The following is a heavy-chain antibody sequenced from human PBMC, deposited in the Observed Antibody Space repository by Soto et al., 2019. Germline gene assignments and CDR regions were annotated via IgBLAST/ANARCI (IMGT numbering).Heavy chain of an antibody. J-gene: IGHJ4*02. CDR1: Y. Sequence: YWIGWVRQMPGKGLEWIGYIYYSGSTYYNPSLKSRVTISVDTSKNQFSLKLSSVTAADTAVYYCAREGSSGYYRYYFDYWGQGTLVTVSS. D-gene: IGHD3-22*01. CDR2: IYYSGST. V-gene: IGHV4-31*02. CDR3: AREGSSGYYRYYFDY.